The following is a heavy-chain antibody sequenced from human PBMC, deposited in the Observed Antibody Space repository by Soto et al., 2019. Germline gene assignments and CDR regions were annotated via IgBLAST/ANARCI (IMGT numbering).Heavy chain of an antibody. CDR1: GGSISSGDYY. V-gene: IGHV4-30-4*01. Sequence: SETLSLTCTVSGGSISSGDYYWSWIRQPPGKGLEWIGYIYHSGSTNYNPSLKSRVTISVDKSKNQFSLKLSSVTAADTAVYYCATYSSSWYGDYFDYWGQGTLVTVSS. CDR2: IYHSGST. J-gene: IGHJ4*02. D-gene: IGHD6-13*01. CDR3: ATYSSSWYGDYFDY.